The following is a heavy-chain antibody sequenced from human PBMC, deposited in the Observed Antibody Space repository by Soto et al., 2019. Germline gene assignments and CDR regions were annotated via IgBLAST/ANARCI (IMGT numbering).Heavy chain of an antibody. V-gene: IGHV4-39*01. Sequence: SETLSLTCTVSGGSISSSSYYWGWIRQPPGKGLEWIGSIYYSGSTYYNPSLKSRVTISVDTSKNQFSLKLSSVTAADTAVYYCARMGSIAVALNWGQGTLVTVSS. D-gene: IGHD6-19*01. CDR3: ARMGSIAVALN. CDR1: GGSISSSSYY. CDR2: IYYSGST. J-gene: IGHJ4*02.